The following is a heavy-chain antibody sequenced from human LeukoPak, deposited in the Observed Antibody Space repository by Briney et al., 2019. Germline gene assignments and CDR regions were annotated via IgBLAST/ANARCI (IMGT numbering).Heavy chain of an antibody. CDR1: GGSFSSYC. Sequence: WETLSLTCTVSGGSFSSYCWNWIRQPPGKGLEWIGYIYYSGSTNYNPSLKSRVTISVDTSKNQFSLKLSSVTAADTAVYYCARQSRAVDYWGQGTLVTVSS. CDR2: IYYSGST. V-gene: IGHV4-59*08. J-gene: IGHJ4*02. CDR3: ARQSRAVDY.